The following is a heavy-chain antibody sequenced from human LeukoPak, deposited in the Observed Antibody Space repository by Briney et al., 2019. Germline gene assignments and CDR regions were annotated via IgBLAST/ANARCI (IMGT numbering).Heavy chain of an antibody. J-gene: IGHJ4*02. CDR2: IRYDGNNK. CDR1: GFTFRSYG. Sequence: PGGSLRLSCAASGFTFRSYGMHWVRQAPGKGLEWVAFIRYDGNNKYYADSVKGRFTISRDNSKNTLYLQMNSLRAEDTAVYFCAKTDGSGGYYFDYWGQGTLVTVSS. D-gene: IGHD3-10*01. CDR3: AKTDGSGGYYFDY. V-gene: IGHV3-30*02.